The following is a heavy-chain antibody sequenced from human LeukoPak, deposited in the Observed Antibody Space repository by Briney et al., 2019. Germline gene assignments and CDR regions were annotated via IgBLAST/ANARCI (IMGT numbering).Heavy chain of an antibody. D-gene: IGHD3-22*01. CDR3: ARGISYYYDSSGYYGLDY. CDR2: ISSNGGST. Sequence: GGSLRLSCAASGFTFSSYAMHWVRQAPGKGLEYVSAISSNGGSTYYANSVKGRFTISRDNSKNTLYPQMGSLRAEDMAVYYCARGISYYYDSSGYYGLDYWGQGTLVTVSS. V-gene: IGHV3-64*01. J-gene: IGHJ4*02. CDR1: GFTFSSYA.